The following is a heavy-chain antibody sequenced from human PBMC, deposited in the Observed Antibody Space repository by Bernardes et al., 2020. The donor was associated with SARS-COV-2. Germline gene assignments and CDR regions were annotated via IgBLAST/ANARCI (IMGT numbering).Heavy chain of an antibody. CDR3: ARGRITIFGVVTAFDY. CDR2: IYYSGST. CDR1: GGSISSGGYY. J-gene: IGHJ4*02. D-gene: IGHD3-3*01. V-gene: IGHV4-31*03. Sequence: SETLSLTCTVSGGSISSGGYYWSWIRQHPGKGLEWIGYIYYSGSTYYNPSLKSRVTIPVDTSKNQFSLKLSSVTAADTAVYYCARGRITIFGVVTAFDYWGQGTLVTVSS.